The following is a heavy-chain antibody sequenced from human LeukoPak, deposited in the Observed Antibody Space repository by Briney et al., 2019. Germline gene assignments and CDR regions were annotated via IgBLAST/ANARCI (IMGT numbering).Heavy chain of an antibody. J-gene: IGHJ6*03. V-gene: IGHV3-7*01. CDR2: IKQDGSEK. CDR3: ARRTTPPRYYYYYMDV. CDR1: GFTFSSYS. D-gene: IGHD2-15*01. Sequence: TGGSLRLSCAASGFTFSSYSMNWVRQAPGKGLEWVANIKQDGSEKYYVDSVKGRFTISRDSAKNSLYLQMNSLRAEDTAVYYCARRTTPPRYYYYYMDVWGEGTTVTVSS.